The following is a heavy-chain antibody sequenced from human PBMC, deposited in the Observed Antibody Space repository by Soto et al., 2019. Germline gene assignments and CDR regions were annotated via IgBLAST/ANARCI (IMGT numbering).Heavy chain of an antibody. D-gene: IGHD2-15*01. CDR1: GFMFSSYS. Sequence: ESGGGLVQPGGSLRLSCAASGFMFSSYSMNWVRQAPGKGLEWVSFVSSSSSTKYYTDSVKGRFTISRDNAKNSLSLQMNSLRAEDTAVYYCARDYGSGGSPYYFDYWGQGTLVTVSS. CDR2: VSSSSSTK. J-gene: IGHJ4*02. V-gene: IGHV3-48*01. CDR3: ARDYGSGGSPYYFDY.